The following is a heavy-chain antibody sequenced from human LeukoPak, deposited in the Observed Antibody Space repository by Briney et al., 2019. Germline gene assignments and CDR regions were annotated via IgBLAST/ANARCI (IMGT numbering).Heavy chain of an antibody. D-gene: IGHD2-2*01. CDR3: ARVWGDIVVVPAAFDP. Sequence: SVTLSLTCTVSGGSISSYYWSWIRQPRGKGLEGIGYIYYSGSTNYNPSLKSRVTISVDTSKNQFSLKLSSVTAADTAVYYCARVWGDIVVVPAAFDPWGQGTLVTVSS. CDR1: GGSISSYY. V-gene: IGHV4-59*08. J-gene: IGHJ5*02. CDR2: IYYSGST.